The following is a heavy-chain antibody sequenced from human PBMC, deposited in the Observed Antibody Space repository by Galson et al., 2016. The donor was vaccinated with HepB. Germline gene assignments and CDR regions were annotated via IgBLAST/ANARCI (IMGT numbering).Heavy chain of an antibody. J-gene: IGHJ6*03. V-gene: IGHV4-39*01. CDR3: ATGIVVAGKYYYYYMDV. D-gene: IGHD6-19*01. CDR2: LYPSEGT. CDR1: GDSINFEVYY. Sequence: SETLSLTCSVSGDSINFEVYYWYWGWIRQPPGRGLEWIGSLYPSEGTYYNPSLKSRVTISVDTSKNELSLRLNSVTATDTGVYYGATGIVVAGKYYYYYMDVWGKGTTVTVS.